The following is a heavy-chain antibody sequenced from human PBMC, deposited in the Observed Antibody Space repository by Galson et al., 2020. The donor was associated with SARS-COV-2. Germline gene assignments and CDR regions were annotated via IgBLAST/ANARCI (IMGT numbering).Heavy chain of an antibody. Sequence: TLSLTCPVSGTSISCGSYSWNWIRQPPGKGLEWLGYISHSGGTYYNPSLKSRVTISGDRSKNQFSLRLSSVTAADTAVYYCARLHYGEYAPEAFDIWGPGTRVTVAS. J-gene: IGHJ3*02. CDR3: ARLHYGEYAPEAFDI. CDR2: ISHSGGT. V-gene: IGHV4-30-2*01. CDR1: GTSISCGSYS. D-gene: IGHD4-17*01.